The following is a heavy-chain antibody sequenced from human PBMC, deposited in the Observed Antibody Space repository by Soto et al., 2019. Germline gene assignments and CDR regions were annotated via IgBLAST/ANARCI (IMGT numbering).Heavy chain of an antibody. Sequence: PGESLKISCQGSGYAFSIDWIALVLRMPGKGLEWMWIIYPGDSDTRYSPSFQGQVTISVDKSITTAYLQWSSLKASDTAMYYCARGYCTATICDPWFDPWGQGTLVTVSS. J-gene: IGHJ5*02. CDR1: GYAFSIDW. V-gene: IGHV5-51*01. CDR3: ARGYCTATICDPWFDP. D-gene: IGHD2-8*02. CDR2: IYPGDSDT.